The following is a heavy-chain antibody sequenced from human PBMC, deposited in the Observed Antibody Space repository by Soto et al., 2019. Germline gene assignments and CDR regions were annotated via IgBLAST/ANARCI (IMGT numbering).Heavy chain of an antibody. CDR2: IDKVGTDS. J-gene: IGHJ6*03. CDR1: EFTFSGRS. V-gene: IGHV3-74*03. D-gene: IGHD3-10*01. Sequence: EVQLVESGGGLVQPGGSLRLSCAASEFTFSGRSVHLVRQAPGKGLVWVSGIDKVGTDSTYAGSVKGRFTSPRDNAKNTVYLQMNSLRVEDTAVYYCARGWFGPDVWGKGTTVTVSS. CDR3: ARGWFGPDV.